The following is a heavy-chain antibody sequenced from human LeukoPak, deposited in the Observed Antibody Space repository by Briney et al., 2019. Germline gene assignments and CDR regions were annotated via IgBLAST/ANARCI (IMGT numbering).Heavy chain of an antibody. CDR1: GFTLK. J-gene: IGHJ5*02. V-gene: IGHV3-74*03. CDR2: SKYDGSTA. CDR3: AKSVSFDP. Sequence: QSGESLRLSCETSGFTLKNWLRRAPGKGLEWVSRSKYDGSTAMYAESVKGRFTISRDNARGTLYLQMNSLRVDDTAVYYCAKSVSFDPCGRGILVTVSS.